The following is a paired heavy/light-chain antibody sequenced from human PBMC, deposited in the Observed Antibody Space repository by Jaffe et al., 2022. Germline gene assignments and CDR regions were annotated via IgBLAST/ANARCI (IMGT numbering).Heavy chain of an antibody. Sequence: EVQLVESGGGLVQPGGSLRLSCAASGFTFSTYSMNWVRQAPGKGLEWVSYISSGGSTIYYADSVKGRFTISRDNAKTSLYLQMDSLRVEDTAVYYCARPMGYCSGGSCYSSAATRWSFDLWGRGTLVTVSS. CDR3: ARPMGYCSGGSCYSSAATRWSFDL. CDR1: GFTFSTYS. V-gene: IGHV3-48*01. D-gene: IGHD2-15*01. J-gene: IGHJ2*01. CDR2: ISSGGSTI.
Light chain of an antibody. J-gene: IGKJ4*02. Sequence: DIQLTQSPSFLSASVGDRVTITCRASQGISSYLAWYQQKPGKAPKLLIYAASTLQSGVPSRFSGGGSGTEFTLTISSLQPEDFATYYCQQLNSYPQFGGGTKVEIK. V-gene: IGKV1-9*01. CDR2: AAS. CDR1: QGISSY. CDR3: QQLNSYPQ.